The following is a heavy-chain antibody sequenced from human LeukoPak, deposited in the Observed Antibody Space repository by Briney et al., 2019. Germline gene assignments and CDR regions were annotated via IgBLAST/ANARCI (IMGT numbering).Heavy chain of an antibody. CDR2: IYPGDSDA. D-gene: IGHD1-1*01. J-gene: IGHJ4*02. Sequence: LGESLKISCKGSGSSFSSHWIGWVRQMPGQGLDWTGIIYPGDSDAKYSPSFQGQVTISADKSISTAYLQWSSLKASDTAMYYCARRDTGTTRSFDYWGQGTLVTVSS. CDR3: ARRDTGTTRSFDY. CDR1: GSSFSSHW. V-gene: IGHV5-51*01.